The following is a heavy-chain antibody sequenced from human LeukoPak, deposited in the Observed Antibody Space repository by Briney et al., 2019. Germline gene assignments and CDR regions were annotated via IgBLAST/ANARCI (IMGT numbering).Heavy chain of an antibody. J-gene: IGHJ4*02. CDR3: ARSMVSGLFDY. Sequence: GSLRLSCAASGFTFSDYYMSWIRQAPGKGLEWVSYISSSGSTIYYADSVKGRFTISRDNAKTSLYLQMNSMRAEDTAVYYCARSMVSGLFDYWGQGTLVTVSS. V-gene: IGHV3-11*01. D-gene: IGHD2-21*01. CDR2: ISSSGSTI. CDR1: GFTFSDYY.